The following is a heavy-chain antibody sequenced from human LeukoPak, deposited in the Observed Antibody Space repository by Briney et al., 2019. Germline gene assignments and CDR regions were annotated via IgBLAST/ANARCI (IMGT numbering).Heavy chain of an antibody. Sequence: PSETLSLTCTVSGGSISSGDYYWSWIRQPPGKGLEWIGYIYYSGSTYYNPSLKSRVTISVDTSKNQFSLKLSSVTAAGTAVYYCARVTYYYDSSGYYQSPNFDYWGQGTLVTVSS. CDR3: ARVTYYYDSSGYYQSPNFDY. V-gene: IGHV4-30-4*01. J-gene: IGHJ4*02. D-gene: IGHD3-22*01. CDR1: GGSISSGDYY. CDR2: IYYSGST.